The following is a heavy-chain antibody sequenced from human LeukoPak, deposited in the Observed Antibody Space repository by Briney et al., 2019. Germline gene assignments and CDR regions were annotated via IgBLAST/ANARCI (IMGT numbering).Heavy chain of an antibody. CDR1: GLTFSSYS. V-gene: IGHV3-21*01. CDR3: ATYMVRGATYYFDY. CDR2: ISSSSSYI. J-gene: IGHJ4*02. D-gene: IGHD3-10*01. Sequence: PGGSLRLSCAASGLTFSSYSMNWVRQAPGKGLEWVSSISSSSSYIYYADSVKGRFTISRDNAKNSLYLQMNSLRAEDTAVYYCATYMVRGATYYFDYWGQGTLVTVSS.